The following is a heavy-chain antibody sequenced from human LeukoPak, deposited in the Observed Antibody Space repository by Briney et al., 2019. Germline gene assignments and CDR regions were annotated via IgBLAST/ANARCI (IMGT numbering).Heavy chain of an antibody. CDR3: TTDAVKWELLPGGY. V-gene: IGHV3-15*01. J-gene: IGHJ4*02. Sequence: GGSLRPSCAASGFTFSNAWMSWVRQAPGKGLEWVGRIKSKTDGGTTDYAAPVKGRFTISRDDSKNTLYLQMNSLKTEDTAVYYCTTDAVKWELLPGGYWGQGTLVTVSS. D-gene: IGHD1-26*01. CDR1: GFTFSNAW. CDR2: IKSKTDGGTT.